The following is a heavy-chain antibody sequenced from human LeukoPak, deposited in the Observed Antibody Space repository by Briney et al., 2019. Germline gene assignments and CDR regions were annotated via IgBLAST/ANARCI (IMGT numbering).Heavy chain of an antibody. CDR3: ARDWRDCSSTSCFLDAFDI. V-gene: IGHV1-8*03. D-gene: IGHD2-2*01. Sequence: ASVKVSCKASGYTFTSYDINWVRQATGQGLEWMGWMNPNSGNTGYAQKFQGRVTITRNTSISTAYMELSSLRSEDTAVYYCARDWRDCSSTSCFLDAFDIWGQGTMVTVSS. J-gene: IGHJ3*02. CDR1: GYTFTSYD. CDR2: MNPNSGNT.